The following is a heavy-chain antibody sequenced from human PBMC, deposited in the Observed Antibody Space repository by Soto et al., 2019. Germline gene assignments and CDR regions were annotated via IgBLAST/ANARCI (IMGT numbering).Heavy chain of an antibody. CDR3: ARDRGGLMTLVTSSWLDP. D-gene: IGHD4-17*01. Sequence: EVQLLESGGGWVQPGESLRLSCAASGSDFTFSSHAMGWVRQAPGKGLEWVSGISDYSRATYYGDSVRGRFTISRDNSKNTLYLQMNSLRAEDTAMYYCARDRGGLMTLVTSSWLDPWGQGTLVTVSS. CDR1: GSDFTFSSHA. J-gene: IGHJ5*02. CDR2: ISDYSRAT. V-gene: IGHV3-23*01.